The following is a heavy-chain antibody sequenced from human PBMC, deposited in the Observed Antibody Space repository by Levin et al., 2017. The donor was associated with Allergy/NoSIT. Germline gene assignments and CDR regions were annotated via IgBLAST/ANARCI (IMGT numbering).Heavy chain of an antibody. J-gene: IGHJ4*02. Sequence: PGGSLRLSCAASGFTFSSYAMHWVRQAPGKGLEWVAVISYDGSNKYYADSVKGRFTISRDNSKNTLYLQMNSLRAEDTAVYYCARDPQQPLIVATDPYFDYWGQGTLVTVSS. CDR1: GFTFSSYA. D-gene: IGHD5-12*01. V-gene: IGHV3-30-3*01. CDR2: ISYDGSNK. CDR3: ARDPQQPLIVATDPYFDY.